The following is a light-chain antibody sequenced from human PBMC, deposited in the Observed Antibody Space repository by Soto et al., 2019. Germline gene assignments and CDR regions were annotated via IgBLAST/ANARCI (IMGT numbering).Light chain of an antibody. Sequence: QSALTQPPSASGSPGQSVTISCTGTTSDVGGSDFVSWFQQHPGKAPKLLIYDVNKRPSGVPARFSGSKSGTSASLAISGLRSEDEADYYCGGWDDSLSGPVFGGGTKLTVL. J-gene: IGLJ2*01. CDR1: TSDVGGSDF. CDR2: DVN. V-gene: IGLV2-8*01. CDR3: GGWDDSLSGPV.